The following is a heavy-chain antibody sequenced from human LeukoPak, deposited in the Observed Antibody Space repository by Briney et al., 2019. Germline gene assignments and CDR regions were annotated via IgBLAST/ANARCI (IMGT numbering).Heavy chain of an antibody. CDR3: ASILLWFVYDY. J-gene: IGHJ4*02. D-gene: IGHD3-10*01. V-gene: IGHV3-23*01. CDR2: VGGSGGST. CDR1: GFTFSSYG. Sequence: GGSLRLSCAASGFTFSSYGMSWVRQAPGKGLEWVSGVGGSGGSTYYADSVKGRFTISRDNSKNTLYLQMNSLRVEDTAVYYCASILLWFVYDYWGQGTLVTVSS.